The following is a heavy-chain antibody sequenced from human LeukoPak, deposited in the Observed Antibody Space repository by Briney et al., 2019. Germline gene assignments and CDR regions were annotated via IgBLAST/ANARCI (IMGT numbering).Heavy chain of an antibody. V-gene: IGHV1-69*13. J-gene: IGHJ3*02. CDR2: IIPFFDVV. CDR3: ARESYYDTKAFDI. Sequence: SVKVSCKASGGTFSKNVVSWVRQAPGQGLEWMGGIIPFFDVVSSAQRFQGRVTITADESTSTAYMELSSLRSEDTAVYYCARESYYDTKAFDIWGQGTMVTVSS. CDR1: GGTFSKNV. D-gene: IGHD3-22*01.